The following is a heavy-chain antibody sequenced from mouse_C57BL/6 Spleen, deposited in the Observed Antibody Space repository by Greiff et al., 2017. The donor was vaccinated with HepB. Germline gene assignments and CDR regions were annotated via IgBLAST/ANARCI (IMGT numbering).Heavy chain of an antibody. Sequence: EVHLVESGGGLVKPGGSLKLSCAASGFTFSSYAMSWVRQTPEKRLEWVATISDGGSYTYYPDNVKGRFTISRDNAKNNLYLQMSHLKSEDTAMYYCARDLFYGYDGKFAYWGQGALVTVSA. CDR3: ARDLFYGYDGKFAY. CDR1: GFTFSSYA. D-gene: IGHD2-2*01. J-gene: IGHJ3*01. CDR2: ISDGGSYT. V-gene: IGHV5-4*01.